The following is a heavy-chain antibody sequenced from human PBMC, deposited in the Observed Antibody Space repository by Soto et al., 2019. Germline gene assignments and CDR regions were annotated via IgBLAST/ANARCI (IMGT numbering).Heavy chain of an antibody. CDR1: GYSFTSYW. J-gene: IGHJ6*02. CDR3: ARAMVRGKNYYGVDV. D-gene: IGHD3-10*01. CDR2: IYPGDSDT. Sequence: EVQLVQSGAEVKKPGESLKISCKGSGYSFTSYWIGWVRQMPGKGLEWMGIIYPGDSDTRYSPSFQGQVTISAAKSISTAYLQWSSLKASDTAVYYCARAMVRGKNYYGVDVWGQGTTVTVSS. V-gene: IGHV5-51*03.